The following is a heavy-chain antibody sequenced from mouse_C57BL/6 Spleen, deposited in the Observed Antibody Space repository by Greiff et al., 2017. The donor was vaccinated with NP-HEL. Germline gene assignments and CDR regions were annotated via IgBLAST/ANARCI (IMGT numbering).Heavy chain of an antibody. D-gene: IGHD1-1*01. V-gene: IGHV5-4*01. CDR1: GFTFSSYA. CDR3: ARDSNYAMDY. Sequence: EVKLVESGGGLVKPGGSLKLSCAASGFTFSSYAMSWVRQTPEKRLEWVATISDGGSYTYYTANVKGRFTISRDNAKNNLYLQMSHLKSEDTAMYYCARDSNYAMDYWGQGTSVTVSS. J-gene: IGHJ4*01. CDR2: ISDGGSYT.